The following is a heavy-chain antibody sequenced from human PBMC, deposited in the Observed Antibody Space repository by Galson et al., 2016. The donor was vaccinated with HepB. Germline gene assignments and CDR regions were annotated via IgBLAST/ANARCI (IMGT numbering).Heavy chain of an antibody. Sequence: SVKVSCKASGDIFTNYGFTWVRQAPGQGLEWMGWISAYTGHTKYAQKFQDRVTMTKDTSTNTAYMELTSLRSDDTAVYYCARGWVTMVRGITYYYYGMDVWGQGTTVTVSS. V-gene: IGHV1-18*04. CDR2: ISAYTGHT. J-gene: IGHJ6*02. D-gene: IGHD3-10*01. CDR3: ARGWVTMVRGITYYYYGMDV. CDR1: GDIFTNYG.